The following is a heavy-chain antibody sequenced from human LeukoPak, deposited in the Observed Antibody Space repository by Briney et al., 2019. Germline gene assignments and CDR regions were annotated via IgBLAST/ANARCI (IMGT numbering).Heavy chain of an antibody. J-gene: IGHJ4*02. V-gene: IGHV4-59*01. CDR2: IYYSGST. CDR1: GGSISSYY. Sequence: SETLSLTCTVSGGSISSYYWSWIRQPPGKGLEWIGYIYYSGSTNYNPSLKSRVTISVDTSKNQFSLKVSSVTAADTAVYYCARDFFAVAGTGYFDYWGQGTLVTVS. CDR3: ARDFFAVAGTGYFDY. D-gene: IGHD6-19*01.